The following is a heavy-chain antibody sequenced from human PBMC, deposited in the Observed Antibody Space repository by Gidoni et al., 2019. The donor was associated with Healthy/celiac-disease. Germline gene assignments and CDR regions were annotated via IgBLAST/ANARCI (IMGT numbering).Heavy chain of an antibody. Sequence: QITLKESGPTLVTPTQTLTLTCTFSGFSLSTSGVGVGWIRQPPGKAREWLALIYWNDDKRYSPSLKSRLTITKDTSKNQVVLTMTNMDPVDTATYYCAHTNHGDCYDYWGQGTLVTVSS. CDR2: IYWNDDK. J-gene: IGHJ4*02. D-gene: IGHD2-8*01. CDR3: AHTNHGDCYDY. CDR1: GFSLSTSGVG. V-gene: IGHV2-5*01.